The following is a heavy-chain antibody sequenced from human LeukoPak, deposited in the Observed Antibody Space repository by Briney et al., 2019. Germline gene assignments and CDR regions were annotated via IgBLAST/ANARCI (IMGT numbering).Heavy chain of an antibody. Sequence: ASVKVSCKASGYTFTNYGISWVRQAPGQGLEWMGWISAYNGNTNYAQKLQGRVTMTTDTSTSTAYMELRSLRSDDTAVYYCARWAGLDRGWSYYFDYWGQGTLVTVSS. CDR2: ISAYNGNT. J-gene: IGHJ4*02. CDR3: ARWAGLDRGWSYYFDY. V-gene: IGHV1-18*01. D-gene: IGHD6-19*01. CDR1: GYTFTNYG.